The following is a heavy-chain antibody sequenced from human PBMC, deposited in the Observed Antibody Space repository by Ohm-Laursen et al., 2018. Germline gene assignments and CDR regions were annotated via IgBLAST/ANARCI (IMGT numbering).Heavy chain of an antibody. CDR3: ARDGHTYNYYYGMDV. J-gene: IGHJ6*02. Sequence: ASVKVSCKASGYTFTSYYMHWVRQAPGQGLEWMGIINPSGGSTSYAQKFQGRVTMTRDTSTSTAYMDLRSLRSDDTAVYYCARDGHTYNYYYGMDVWGQGTTVAVSS. CDR2: INPSGGST. CDR1: GYTFTSYY. D-gene: IGHD3-16*01. V-gene: IGHV1-46*01.